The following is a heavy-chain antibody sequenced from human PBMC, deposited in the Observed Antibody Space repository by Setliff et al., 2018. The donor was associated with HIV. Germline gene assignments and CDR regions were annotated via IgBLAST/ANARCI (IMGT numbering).Heavy chain of an antibody. J-gene: IGHJ4*02. Sequence: ETLSLTCTVSGGSINSRSYYWAWFRQPPGKGLEWVASIYFSGTPYYNPSLKNRVTISVDTSKNQFSLKLSSVTAADTAVYYCARRGMWSYETGGNPTATFDYWGQGVLVTVSS. D-gene: IGHD2-8*02. V-gene: IGHV4-39*01. CDR3: ARRGMWSYETGGNPTATFDY. CDR2: IYFSGTP. CDR1: GGSINSRSYY.